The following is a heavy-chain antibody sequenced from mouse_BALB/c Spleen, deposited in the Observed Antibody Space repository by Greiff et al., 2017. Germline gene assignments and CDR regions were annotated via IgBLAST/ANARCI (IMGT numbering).Heavy chain of an antibody. D-gene: IGHD1-1*01. Sequence: VQLKESGPSLVKPSQTLSLTCSVTGYSITSCYLNWIRKFPGNKLEYMGYISYSGSTYYNPSLKSRISITRDTSKNQYYLQLNSVTTEDTATYYCAREAFRYGSFDYWGQGTTLTVSS. CDR1: GYSITSCY. CDR2: ISYSGST. V-gene: IGHV3-8*02. J-gene: IGHJ2*01. CDR3: AREAFRYGSFDY.